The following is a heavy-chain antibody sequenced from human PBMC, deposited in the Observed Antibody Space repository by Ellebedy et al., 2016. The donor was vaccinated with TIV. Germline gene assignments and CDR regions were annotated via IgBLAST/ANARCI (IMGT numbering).Heavy chain of an antibody. J-gene: IGHJ4*02. CDR2: INAGNGNT. V-gene: IGHV1-3*01. CDR1: GYTFTSYA. CDR3: ARAGKGGVDY. D-gene: IGHD1-14*01. Sequence: ASVKVSXXASGYTFTSYAMHWVRQAPGQRLEWMGWINAGNGNTKYSQKFQGRVTITRDTSASTAYMELSSLRSEDTAVYYCARAGKGGVDYWGQGTLITVSS.